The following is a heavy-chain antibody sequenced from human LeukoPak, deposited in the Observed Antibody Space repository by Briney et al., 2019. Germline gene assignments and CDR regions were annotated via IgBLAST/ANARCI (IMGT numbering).Heavy chain of an antibody. CDR2: ISSSGSTI. V-gene: IGHV3-11*04. CDR1: GFTFSDYY. D-gene: IGHD1-1*01. CDR3: ARDPGIWNPVDY. J-gene: IGHJ4*02. Sequence: GGSLRLSCAASGFTFSDYYMSWIRQAPGKGLEWVSYISSSGSTIYYADSVKGRFTISRDNSKNTLYLQMNSLRAEDTAVYYCARDPGIWNPVDYWGQGTLVTVSS.